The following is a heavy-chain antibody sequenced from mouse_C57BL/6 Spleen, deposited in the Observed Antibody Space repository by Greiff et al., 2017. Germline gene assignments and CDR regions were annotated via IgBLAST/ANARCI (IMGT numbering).Heavy chain of an antibody. CDR2: IYPRDGST. CDR1: GYTFTSYD. Sequence: VQLQASGPELVKPGASVKLSCKASGYTFTSYDINWVKQRPGQGLEWIGCIYPRDGSTKYNEKFKGKATLTVDTSSSTAYMELHSLTSEDSAVYFCARSGALDYWGQGTTLTVSS. D-gene: IGHD3-1*01. CDR3: ARSGALDY. J-gene: IGHJ2*01. V-gene: IGHV1-85*01.